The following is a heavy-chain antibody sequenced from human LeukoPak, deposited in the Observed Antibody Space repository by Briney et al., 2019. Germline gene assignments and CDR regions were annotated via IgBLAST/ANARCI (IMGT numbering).Heavy chain of an antibody. CDR1: GYTFIGSY. CDR2: INPNSGGT. CDR3: ARGLSGSYHVGVFDI. Sequence: ASVKVSCKASGYTFIGSYIHWVRQAPGQGLEWMGWINPNSGGTDYAQKFQGRVTMTRATSITTAYMELSRLTSDDTAVYFCARGLSGSYHVGVFDIWGQGTMVTVSS. D-gene: IGHD1-26*01. J-gene: IGHJ3*02. V-gene: IGHV1-2*02.